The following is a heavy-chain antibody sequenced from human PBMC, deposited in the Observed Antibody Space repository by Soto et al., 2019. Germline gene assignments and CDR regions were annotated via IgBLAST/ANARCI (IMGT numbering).Heavy chain of an antibody. CDR1: GGSISSSSFH. CDR2: IYYSGST. J-gene: IGHJ5*02. CDR3: ARRERAAGTDWWFDP. D-gene: IGHD6-13*01. V-gene: IGHV4-39*01. Sequence: QLQLQESGPGLVKPSETLSLTCTVSGGSISSSSFHWGWIRQPPGKGPEWIGSIYYSGSTYYSPSLKSQVTISVDTSKNQFSLKLSSVTAADTAVYYCARRERAAGTDWWFDPWGQGTLVTVSS.